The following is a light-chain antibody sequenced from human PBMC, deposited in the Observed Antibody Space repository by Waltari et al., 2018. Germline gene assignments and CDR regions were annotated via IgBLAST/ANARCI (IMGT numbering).Light chain of an antibody. CDR1: QTLSKY. CDR3: QQTYTTPTWT. CDR2: AAS. Sequence: DIQMTQSPLSLSASVGDSVTITCRARQTLSKYLNWYQQKPGKAPKLLIHAASRLQSGVPSRFSGSGSETEFTLTINSLQLEDCAIYYCQQTYTTPTWTFGQGTRVDIK. J-gene: IGKJ1*01. V-gene: IGKV1-39*01.